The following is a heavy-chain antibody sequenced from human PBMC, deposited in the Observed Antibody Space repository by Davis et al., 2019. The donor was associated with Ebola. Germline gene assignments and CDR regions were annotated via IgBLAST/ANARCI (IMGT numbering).Heavy chain of an antibody. V-gene: IGHV3-73*01. J-gene: IGHJ4*02. CDR3: ARHGDSIDY. CDR1: GFSFSGSA. D-gene: IGHD4-17*01. CDR2: IRSKPNNYAT. Sequence: GESLKISRASSGFSFSGSAIYRVRQASGKGLEWVGHIRSKPNNYATTYAASVKGRFTISRDDSKNTAYLQMNSLKPEDTALYYCARHGDSIDYWGQGTLATVSS.